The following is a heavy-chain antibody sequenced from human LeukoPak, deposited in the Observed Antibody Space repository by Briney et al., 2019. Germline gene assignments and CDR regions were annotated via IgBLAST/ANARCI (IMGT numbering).Heavy chain of an antibody. D-gene: IGHD6-13*01. Sequence: SVKVSCKASGGTFSSYAISWVRQAPGQGLEWMGRIIPILGIANYAQKFEGRVTITADKSTSTAYMELSSLRSEDTAVYYCARDEQLAPAQHWGQGTLVTVSS. CDR2: IIPILGIA. CDR3: ARDEQLAPAQH. CDR1: GGTFSSYA. V-gene: IGHV1-69*04. J-gene: IGHJ1*01.